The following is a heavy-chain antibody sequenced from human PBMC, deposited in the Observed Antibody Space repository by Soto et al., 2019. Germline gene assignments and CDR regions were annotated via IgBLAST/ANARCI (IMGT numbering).Heavy chain of an antibody. Sequence: EVQLVESGGGLVQPGGSLRLSCAASGFAFSNYWIHWVRQAPGKGLVWVSRMNSDGTSTSYADSVRGRFTISRDNAKNTLYLQMNSLRAEDTAVYYCTRSGEADYEQRDDAFDIWGQGTMVTVSS. CDR2: MNSDGTST. D-gene: IGHD4-17*01. CDR1: GFAFSNYW. J-gene: IGHJ3*02. CDR3: TRSGEADYEQRDDAFDI. V-gene: IGHV3-74*01.